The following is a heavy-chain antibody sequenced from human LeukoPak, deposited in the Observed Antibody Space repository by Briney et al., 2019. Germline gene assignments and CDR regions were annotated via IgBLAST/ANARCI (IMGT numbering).Heavy chain of an antibody. V-gene: IGHV3-30-3*01. Sequence: GRSLRLSCAASGFTFSSYAMHWVRQAPGKGLEWVAVISYDGSNKYYADSVKGRFTISRDNSKNTLYLQMNSLRAEDTAVYYCARGYIGRASAWFVPWGQGTLVTVSS. CDR2: ISYDGSNK. CDR1: GFTFSSYA. J-gene: IGHJ5*02. CDR3: ARGYIGRASAWFVP. D-gene: IGHD5-18*01.